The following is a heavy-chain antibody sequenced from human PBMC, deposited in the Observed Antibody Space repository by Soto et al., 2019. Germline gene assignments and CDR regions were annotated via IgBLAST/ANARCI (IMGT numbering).Heavy chain of an antibody. D-gene: IGHD6-6*01. J-gene: IGHJ4*02. CDR2: IYYSGYN. V-gene: IGHV4-59*01. CDR1: VSGGSITSYY. CDR3: ARYGSSSIQRFDY. Sequence: SETLSLTCTVSVSGGSITSYYWIWIRQSPGKGLEWIGSIYYSGYNNYNPSLQSRVTISVDTSKNQFSLKLSSVTAADTAVYYRARYGSSSIQRFDYWGQGPLVTVS.